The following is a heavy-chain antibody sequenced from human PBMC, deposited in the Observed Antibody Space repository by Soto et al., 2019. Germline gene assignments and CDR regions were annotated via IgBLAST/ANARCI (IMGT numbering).Heavy chain of an antibody. J-gene: IGHJ3*02. D-gene: IGHD1-26*01. CDR2: IYYSGST. CDR1: GGSISSGGYY. V-gene: IGHV4-31*03. CDR3: ARDGATRDAFDI. Sequence: SETLSLTYTVSGGSISSGGYYWSWIRQHPGKGLEWIGYIYYSGSTYYNPSLKSRVTISVDTSKNQFSLKLSSVTAADTAVYYCARDGATRDAFDIWGQGTMVTVSS.